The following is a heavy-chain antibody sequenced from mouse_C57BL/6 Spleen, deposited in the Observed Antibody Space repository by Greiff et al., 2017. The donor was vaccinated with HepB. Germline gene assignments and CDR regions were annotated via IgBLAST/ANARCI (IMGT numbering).Heavy chain of an antibody. CDR2: INPNNGGT. J-gene: IGHJ1*03. CDR1: GYTFTDYN. V-gene: IGHV1-22*01. Sequence: EVQLQQSGPELVKPGASVKMSCKASGYTFTDYNMHWVKQSHGKSLEWIGYINPNNGGTSYNQKFKGKATLTVNKSSSTAYMELRSLTSEDSAVYYCARLRVSHWYFDVWGTGTTVTVSS. CDR3: ARLRVSHWYFDV.